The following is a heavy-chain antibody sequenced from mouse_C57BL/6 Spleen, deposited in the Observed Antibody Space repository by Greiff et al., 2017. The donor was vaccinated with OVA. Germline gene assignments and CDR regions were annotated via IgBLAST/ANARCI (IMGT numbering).Heavy chain of an antibody. CDR3: ASEAGRYFDY. Sequence: VQLQQPGAELVMPGASVKLSCKASGYTFTSYWMHWVKQRPGQGLEWIGEIDPSDSYTNYNQKFKGKSTLTVDKSSSTAYMQLSSLTSEDSAVYYCASEAGRYFDYWGQGTTLTVSS. V-gene: IGHV1-69*01. D-gene: IGHD3-3*01. CDR1: GYTFTSYW. J-gene: IGHJ2*01. CDR2: IDPSDSYT.